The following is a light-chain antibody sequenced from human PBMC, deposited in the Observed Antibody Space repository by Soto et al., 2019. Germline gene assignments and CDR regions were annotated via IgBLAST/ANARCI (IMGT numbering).Light chain of an antibody. J-gene: IGLJ1*01. CDR3: QSYDTSPSGYV. CDR1: SSNIGAGYD. V-gene: IGLV1-40*01. Sequence: QSALTQPPSVSGAPGQRVTISCTGSSSNIGAGYDVHWYRQLPGTAPKLLIYANNNRPAGVPDRFSASKSGTSASLAITGLQAEDEADYYCQSYDTSPSGYVFGTGTKVTGL. CDR2: ANN.